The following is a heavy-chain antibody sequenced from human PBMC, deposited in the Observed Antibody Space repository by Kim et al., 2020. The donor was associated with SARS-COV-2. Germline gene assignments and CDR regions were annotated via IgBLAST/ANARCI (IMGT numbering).Heavy chain of an antibody. CDR1: GFSFSTYG. CDR2: IWYDGSNK. J-gene: IGHJ3*02. Sequence: GGSLRLFCAASGFSFSTYGMDWVRQAPGKGLEWVALIWYDGSNKNYADSVRGRFTISRDNSKNTLYLQMNSLRADDTAVYYCARVGISGKTRGAFDIWGQGTMVTVSS. CDR3: ARVGISGKTRGAFDI. D-gene: IGHD1-20*01. V-gene: IGHV3-33*01.